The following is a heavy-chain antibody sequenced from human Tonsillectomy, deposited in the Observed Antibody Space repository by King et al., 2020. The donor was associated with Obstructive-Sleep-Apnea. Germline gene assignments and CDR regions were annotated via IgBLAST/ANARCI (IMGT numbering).Heavy chain of an antibody. CDR2: IYHSGST. J-gene: IGHJ4*02. CDR3: ARDNSGWYYFDY. Sequence: QLQESGSGLVKPSQTLSLTCAVSGGSISSGAYSWNWIRQPPGKGLEWIGYIYHSGSTYCNPSLKSRVTISVARSKNQFSLKLSSVTAADTAIYYCARDNSGWYYFDYWGQGTLVTVSS. D-gene: IGHD6-19*01. V-gene: IGHV4-30-2*01. CDR1: GGSISSGAYS.